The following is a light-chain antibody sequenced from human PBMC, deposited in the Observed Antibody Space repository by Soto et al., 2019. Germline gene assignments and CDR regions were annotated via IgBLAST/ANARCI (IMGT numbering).Light chain of an antibody. Sequence: DIQMTQSHSTLSASVGDTVTITCRASQSLSYWLAWYQQKPGQAPKLLIHQASTLESGVPSRFSGSGSGTEVTLTISSLQPDDFATFYCQQYDRFPYTFGQGTKLYIK. CDR2: QAS. CDR3: QQYDRFPYT. CDR1: QSLSYW. J-gene: IGKJ2*01. V-gene: IGKV1-5*03.